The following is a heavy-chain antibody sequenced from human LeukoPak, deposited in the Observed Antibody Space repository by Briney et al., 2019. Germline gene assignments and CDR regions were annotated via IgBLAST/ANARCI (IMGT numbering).Heavy chain of an antibody. J-gene: IGHJ5*02. CDR2: IIPILGTA. CDR1: GGTFSSYA. D-gene: IGHD2-15*01. Sequence: VKVSCKASGGTFSSYAISWVRQAPGQGLEWMGGIIPILGTANYAQKFQGRVTITADESTSTAYMELSSLRSEDTAVYYCARAHQVVVAARVPYWFDPWGQGTLVTVSS. V-gene: IGHV1-69*13. CDR3: ARAHQVVVAARVPYWFDP.